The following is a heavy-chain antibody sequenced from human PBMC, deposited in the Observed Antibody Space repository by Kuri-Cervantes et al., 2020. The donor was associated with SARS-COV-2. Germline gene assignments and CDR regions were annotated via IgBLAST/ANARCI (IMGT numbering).Heavy chain of an antibody. J-gene: IGHJ6*03. D-gene: IGHD3-3*01. V-gene: IGHV5-51*01. Sequence: GESLKISCKGSGYSFTSYWIGWVRQMPGKGLEWMGIIYPGDSDTRYSPSFQGQVTISADKSISTAYLQWSSLKASDTAMYYCARHARVAALDDFWSGYYPPYYYYMDVWGKGTTVTVSS. CDR3: ARHARVAALDDFWSGYYPPYYYYMDV. CDR1: GYSFTSYW. CDR2: IYPGDSDT.